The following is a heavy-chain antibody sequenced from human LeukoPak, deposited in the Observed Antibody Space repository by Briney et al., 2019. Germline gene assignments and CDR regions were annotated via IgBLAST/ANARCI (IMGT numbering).Heavy chain of an antibody. CDR1: GGSISGSSYY. J-gene: IGHJ4*02. Sequence: SETLSLTCTVSGGSISGSSYYWSWIRQPPGKGLEWIGEINHSGSTNYNPSLKSRVTISVDTSKNQFSLKLSSVTAADTAVYYCARGSNCSSPRCLFDYWGQGTLVTVSS. CDR2: INHSGST. V-gene: IGHV4-39*07. D-gene: IGHD2-2*01. CDR3: ARGSNCSSPRCLFDY.